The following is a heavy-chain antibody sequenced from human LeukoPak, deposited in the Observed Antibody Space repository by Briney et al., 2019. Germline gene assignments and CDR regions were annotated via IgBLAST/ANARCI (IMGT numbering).Heavy chain of an antibody. V-gene: IGHV3-23*01. CDR1: GFAFYTYA. Sequence: QAGGSLRLSCAASGFAFYTYAMSWVRQAPGKGLEWVSGISGGGDNRYYAVSVKGRFTISRDTSKSTLYLQMNSLRAEDTAVYYCAKDDRGRFSDRSTYYFNAFDIWGQGTMVTVSS. CDR3: AKDDRGRFSDRSTYYFNAFDI. CDR2: ISGGGDNR. D-gene: IGHD3-22*01. J-gene: IGHJ3*02.